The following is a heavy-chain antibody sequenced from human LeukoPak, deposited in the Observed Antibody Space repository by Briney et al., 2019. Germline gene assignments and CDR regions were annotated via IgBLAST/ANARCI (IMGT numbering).Heavy chain of an antibody. CDR1: GFTVSSNY. CDR2: IYSGGST. CDR3: ARDCCSSTSCIDY. V-gene: IGHV3-53*01. Sequence: GGSLRLSCAASGFTVSSNYMSWVRQAPGKGLEWVSVIYSGGSTYYADSVKGRFTISRDNSKNTLYLHMNSLRAEETAVYYCARDCCSSTSCIDYWGQGTLVTVSS. J-gene: IGHJ4*02. D-gene: IGHD2-2*01.